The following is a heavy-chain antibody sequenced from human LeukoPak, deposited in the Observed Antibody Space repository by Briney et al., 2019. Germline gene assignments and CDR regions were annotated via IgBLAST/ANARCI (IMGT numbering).Heavy chain of an antibody. D-gene: IGHD3-10*01. CDR1: GFTFSSYA. V-gene: IGHV3-23*01. J-gene: IGHJ4*02. CDR2: ISGSGGST. CDR3: AKDFKVRGANDY. Sequence: GGSLRLSCAASGFTFSSYAMSWVRQAPGKGLEWVSAISGSGGSTYYADSVKGRFTISRDNSKNTLYLQMNSLRAGDTAVYYCAKDFKVRGANDYGGQGTLVTVSS.